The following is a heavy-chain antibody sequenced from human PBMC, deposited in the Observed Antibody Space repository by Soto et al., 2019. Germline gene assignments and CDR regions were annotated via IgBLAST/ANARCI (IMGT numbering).Heavy chain of an antibody. D-gene: IGHD5-18*01. Sequence: QVQLVESGGGVVQPGRSLTLSCAASGFMFSSYGMHWVRQAPGKGLEWVAVIWYDGSNINYGDTAKGRFTISRDKSKSMLYRQTDSLRAEDTAVYYCARVPGRETALAYLDYWGQGTLVTVSS. CDR2: IWYDGSNI. CDR3: ARVPGRETALAYLDY. J-gene: IGHJ4*02. V-gene: IGHV3-33*01. CDR1: GFMFSSYG.